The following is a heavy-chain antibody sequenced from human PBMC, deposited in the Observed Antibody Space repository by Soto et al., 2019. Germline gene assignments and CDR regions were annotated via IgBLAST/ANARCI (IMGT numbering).Heavy chain of an antibody. Sequence: QVQLVQSGAEVKKPGASVKVSCKASGYTFTSYDINWVRQATGQGLEWMGWMNPNSGNTGYAQKFQGRVTMTRNTSIRTAHIELSSLRSEDTALYYCARERAAAGSNWFDPWGQGTLVTVSS. CDR2: MNPNSGNT. CDR1: GYTFTSYD. CDR3: ARERAAAGSNWFDP. J-gene: IGHJ5*02. D-gene: IGHD6-13*01. V-gene: IGHV1-8*01.